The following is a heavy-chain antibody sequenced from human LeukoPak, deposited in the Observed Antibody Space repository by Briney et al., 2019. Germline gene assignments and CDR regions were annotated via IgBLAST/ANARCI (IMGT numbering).Heavy chain of an antibody. D-gene: IGHD3-22*01. CDR3: AVQITMIVVVPYFDY. CDR1: GLTFSDYY. Sequence: GGSLRLSCAASGLTFSDYYMTWIRQAPGKGREGVSSISGTGTTIYSADSVRGRFTVSRDNARNSLFLHMNSLRAEDTAVYYCAVQITMIVVVPYFDYWGQGTLVTVSS. V-gene: IGHV3-11*04. CDR2: ISGTGTTI. J-gene: IGHJ4*02.